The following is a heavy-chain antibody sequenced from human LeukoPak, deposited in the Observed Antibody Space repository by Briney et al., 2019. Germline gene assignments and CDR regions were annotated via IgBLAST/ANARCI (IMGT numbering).Heavy chain of an antibody. CDR2: ISGSGGAT. D-gene: IGHD3-10*01. V-gene: IGHV3-23*01. Sequence: GGSLRLSCAASGFTFSSYAMNCVRQAPGKGLEWVSAISGSGGATYHADSVKGRFTMSRDNSKNTLYLQMNSLRAEDTAVYYCAKGAYYHGSGRYFDYWGQGTLVTVSS. CDR3: AKGAYYHGSGRYFDY. J-gene: IGHJ4*02. CDR1: GFTFSSYA.